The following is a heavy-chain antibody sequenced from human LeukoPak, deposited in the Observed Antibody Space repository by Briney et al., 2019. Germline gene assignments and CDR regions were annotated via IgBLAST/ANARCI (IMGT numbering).Heavy chain of an antibody. J-gene: IGHJ6*02. CDR2: ISGSGGST. CDR3: ARAGGGDYRFTPLGPPPGEIYYYYGMDV. D-gene: IGHD3-16*02. Sequence: PGGSLRLSCAASGFTFSSYAMSWVRQAPGKGLEWVSAISGSGGSTYYADSVKGRFTISRDNSKNTLYLQMNSLRAEDTAVYYCARAGGGDYRFTPLGPPPGEIYYYYGMDVWGQGTTVTVSS. CDR1: GFTFSSYA. V-gene: IGHV3-23*01.